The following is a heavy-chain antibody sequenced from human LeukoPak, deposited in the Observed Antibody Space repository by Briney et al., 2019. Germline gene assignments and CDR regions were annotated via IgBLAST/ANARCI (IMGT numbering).Heavy chain of an antibody. D-gene: IGHD2-2*01. CDR1: GFSFNNHT. J-gene: IGHJ6*03. CDR3: AKDARYCGATTCYLGGYYYYMDV. Sequence: GGSLRLSCAASGFSFNNHTMHWVRQAPGKGLEWVSLISWDAGSTYYADSVKGRFTISRDNSKNSLYLQMNSLRTEDTALYYCAKDARYCGATTCYLGGYYYYMDVWGKGNTVTVSS. CDR2: ISWDAGST. V-gene: IGHV3-43*01.